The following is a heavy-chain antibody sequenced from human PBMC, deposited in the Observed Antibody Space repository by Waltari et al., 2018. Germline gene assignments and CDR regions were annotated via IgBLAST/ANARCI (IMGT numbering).Heavy chain of an antibody. CDR3: ARDPYCSSTSCYPWYFDY. V-gene: IGHV1-69*04. CDR2: SIPIVGSA. J-gene: IGHJ4*02. CDR1: GGTFSSYA. D-gene: IGHD2-2*01. Sequence: QVQLVQSGAEVKKPGSSVTVSCKASGGTFSSYAISWVRQAPGQGLEWMGRSIPIVGSANYAQKFQGRVTITAEKSTCTAYMELSSLRSEDTAVYYCARDPYCSSTSCYPWYFDYWGQGTLVTVSS.